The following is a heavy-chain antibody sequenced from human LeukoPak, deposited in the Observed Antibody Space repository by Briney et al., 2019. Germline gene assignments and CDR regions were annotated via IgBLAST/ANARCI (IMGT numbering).Heavy chain of an antibody. J-gene: IGHJ5*02. Sequence: SETLSLTCTVSGGSISSGGYYWSWIRQPPGKGLEWIGEINHSGSTNYNPSLKSRVTISVDTSKNQFSLKLSSVTAADTAVYYCARGRYDYVWGSYRFWFDPWGQGTLVTVSS. D-gene: IGHD3-16*02. V-gene: IGHV4-39*07. CDR2: INHSGST. CDR1: GGSISSGGYY. CDR3: ARGRYDYVWGSYRFWFDP.